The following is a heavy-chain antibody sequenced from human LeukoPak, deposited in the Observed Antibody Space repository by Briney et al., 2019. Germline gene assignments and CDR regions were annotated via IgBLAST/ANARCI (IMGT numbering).Heavy chain of an antibody. Sequence: SQTLSLTCTVSGGSISSGSYYWSWIRQPAGKGLEWIGRIYTSGSTNYNPSLKSRVTISVDTSKNQFSLKLSSVTAADTAVYYCAGLILRGVPGRMDVWGKGTTVTISS. D-gene: IGHD3-10*01. V-gene: IGHV4-61*02. CDR3: AGLILRGVPGRMDV. J-gene: IGHJ6*04. CDR1: GGSISSGSYY. CDR2: IYTSGST.